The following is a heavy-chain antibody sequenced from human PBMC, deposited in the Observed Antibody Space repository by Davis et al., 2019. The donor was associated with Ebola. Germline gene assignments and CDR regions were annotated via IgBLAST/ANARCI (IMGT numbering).Heavy chain of an antibody. J-gene: IGHJ4*02. V-gene: IGHV3-23*01. CDR3: AEGGTNNFLGAN. CDR2: ISASGADI. Sequence: ESLKISCEASGFIFSSHSLSWVRQAPGGGLEWVSGISASGADIKYADSVRGRFSISRDDSKSTLYLQMESLRAEDTAVFYCAEGGTNNFLGANWGQGTLVTVSS. CDR1: GFIFSSHS. D-gene: IGHD2-8*01.